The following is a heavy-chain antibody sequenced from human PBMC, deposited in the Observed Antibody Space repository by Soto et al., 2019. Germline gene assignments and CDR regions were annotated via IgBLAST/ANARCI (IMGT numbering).Heavy chain of an antibody. V-gene: IGHV1-18*04. CDR3: VREFLAGGFDN. Sequence: QVQLVQSGAEVKKPGASVKVSCKTSGYTYSKYISAWVRQTPGQGLEWMGWISGYNGDTQYAPELRGRVNCTSETSTSTAYMELRSPTSDDTAVYYCVREFLAGGFDNWGQGPLVTVSS. J-gene: IGHJ4*02. CDR1: GYTYSKYI. CDR2: ISGYNGDT.